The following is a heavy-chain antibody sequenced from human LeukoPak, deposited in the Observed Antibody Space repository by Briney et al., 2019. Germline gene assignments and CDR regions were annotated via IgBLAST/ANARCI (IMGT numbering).Heavy chain of an antibody. V-gene: IGHV3-7*04. D-gene: IGHD5-18*01. CDR2: IQQDGSEK. Sequence: GGSLRLSCAASGFTSSDYWMSWVRQAPGKRLEWVANIQQDGSEKYYVDSVKGRFTISRDNAKKSLFLQVSSLRGEDTGAYYCARERGFSYGIDFWGQGTLVTVSS. CDR3: ARERGFSYGIDF. CDR1: GFTSSDYW. J-gene: IGHJ4*02.